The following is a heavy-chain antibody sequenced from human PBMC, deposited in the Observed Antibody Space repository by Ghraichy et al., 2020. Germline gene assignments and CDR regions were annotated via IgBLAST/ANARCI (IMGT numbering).Heavy chain of an antibody. CDR1: GYNVNSYG. V-gene: IGHV1-18*01. Sequence: ASVKVSCKISGYNVNSYGMSWVRESPVQGLERMGWISAYNGHTKYAQKFQGRVTMTTDTSTSTAYMELRSLRSEDTAMYYCARDSGIVGTTNGGNWGQGTLVIVSS. CDR3: ARDSGIVGTTNGGN. J-gene: IGHJ4*02. CDR2: ISAYNGHT. D-gene: IGHD1-26*01.